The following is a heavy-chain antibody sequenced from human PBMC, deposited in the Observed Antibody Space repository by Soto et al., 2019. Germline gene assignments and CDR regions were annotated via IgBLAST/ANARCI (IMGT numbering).Heavy chain of an antibody. V-gene: IGHV1-2*04. CDR3: ARGKRDYYDILTGYYRAPMEVDY. D-gene: IGHD3-9*01. J-gene: IGHJ4*02. Sequence: ASVKVSCNASGYTFTGYYMHWVLQAPGQGLEWMGWINPNSGGTNYAQKFQGWVTMTRDTSISTAYMEVSRLRSEDTALYCCARGKRDYYDILTGYYRAPMEVDYWGEGALVSV. CDR1: GYTFTGYY. CDR2: INPNSGGT.